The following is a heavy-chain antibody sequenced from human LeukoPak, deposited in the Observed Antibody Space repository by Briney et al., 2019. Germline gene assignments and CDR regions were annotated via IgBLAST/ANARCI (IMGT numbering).Heavy chain of an antibody. V-gene: IGHV4-39*07. CDR3: AREGGIAVAGTATFDY. D-gene: IGHD6-19*01. CDR1: GGSISSSSYY. CDR2: IYYSGST. J-gene: IGHJ4*02. Sequence: SETLSLTCTVSGGSISSSSYYWGWIRQPPGKGLEWIGSIYYSGSTYYNPSLKSRVTISVDTSKNQFSLKLSSVTAADTAVYYCAREGGIAVAGTATFDYWGQGTLVTVSS.